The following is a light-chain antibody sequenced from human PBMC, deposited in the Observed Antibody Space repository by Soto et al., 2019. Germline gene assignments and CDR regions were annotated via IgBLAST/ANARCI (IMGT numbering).Light chain of an antibody. Sequence: EIVMTQSPATLSVSPGGRATLSCRASQSVGSNLAWYQQKPGQAPRLLFYGASTRATGFPARFSGSGSGKEFTLTISSLQSEDFAVYYCQQYGSSPPLSFGGGTKVDIK. CDR2: GAS. CDR3: QQYGSSPPLS. J-gene: IGKJ4*01. V-gene: IGKV3-15*01. CDR1: QSVGSN.